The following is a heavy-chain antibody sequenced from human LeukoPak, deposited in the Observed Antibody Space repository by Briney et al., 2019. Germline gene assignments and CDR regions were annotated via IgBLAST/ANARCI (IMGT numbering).Heavy chain of an antibody. V-gene: IGHV3-30-3*01. J-gene: IGHJ4*02. D-gene: IGHD3-22*01. CDR3: ARDNDSSGRYTVFDY. CDR2: ISYDGSNK. CDR1: GFTFSSYA. Sequence: GGSLRLSCAASGFTFSSYAMHWVRQAPGKGLEWVAVISYDGSNKYYADSVKGRFTVSRDMSKNTMYLQMNSLRSEDTAVYYCARDNDSSGRYTVFDYWGQGALVTVSS.